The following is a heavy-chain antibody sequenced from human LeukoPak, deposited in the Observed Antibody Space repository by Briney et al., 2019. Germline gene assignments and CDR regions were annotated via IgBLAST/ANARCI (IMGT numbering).Heavy chain of an antibody. V-gene: IGHV4-31*03. Sequence: SETLSLTCTVSGGSICSGGFYWSWIRQHPGKGLEWIGYIYYSGSTYYNPFLKSRVTISVDTSKNQFSLKLSSVTATDTAVYYCATIRDGYYYGMDVWGKGTTVTVSS. CDR1: GGSICSGGFY. CDR3: ATIRDGYYYGMDV. D-gene: IGHD5-24*01. J-gene: IGHJ6*04. CDR2: IYYSGST.